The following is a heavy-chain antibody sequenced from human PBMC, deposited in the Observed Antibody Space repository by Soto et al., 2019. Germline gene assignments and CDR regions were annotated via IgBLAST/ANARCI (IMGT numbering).Heavy chain of an antibody. CDR1: GGSISSYY. Sequence: SETLSLTCTVSGGSISSYYWSWIRQPPGKGLEWIGYIYYSGSTNYNPSLKSRVTISVDTSKNQFSLKLSSVTAADTAMYYCAQGTTVTTFDYWGQGTLVTVSS. J-gene: IGHJ4*02. CDR3: AQGTTVTTFDY. D-gene: IGHD4-17*01. V-gene: IGHV4-59*01. CDR2: IYYSGST.